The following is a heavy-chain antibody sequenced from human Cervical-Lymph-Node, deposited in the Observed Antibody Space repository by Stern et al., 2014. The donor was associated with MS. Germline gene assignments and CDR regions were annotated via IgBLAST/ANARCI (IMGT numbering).Heavy chain of an antibody. CDR3: LAGRAGYPFDY. J-gene: IGHJ4*02. V-gene: IGHV4-59*11. D-gene: IGHD3-9*01. CDR1: GGSIRNHY. CDR2: IHYSGST. Sequence: QVQLQESGPGLVKPSETLSLTCSVFGGSIRNHYWTWIRQPPGKGLEWLANIHYSGSTHYNPSLKGRVTMSLDMSKSQVSLRLSSVTAADTAVYYCLAGRAGYPFDYWGQGSQVSVSS.